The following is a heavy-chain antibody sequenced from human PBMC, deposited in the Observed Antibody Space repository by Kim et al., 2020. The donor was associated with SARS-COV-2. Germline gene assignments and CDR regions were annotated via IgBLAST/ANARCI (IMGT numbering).Heavy chain of an antibody. D-gene: IGHD5-12*01. CDR1: GFSFSSHA. J-gene: IGHJ6*02. CDR3: ARDGKSVAPCDLDV. V-gene: IGHV3-33*01. CDR2: IWYDGSRT. Sequence: GGSLRLSCAASGFSFSSHAIHWVRQAPGKGLEWVACIWYDGSRTEYADSVKGRFSISRDNSKNTLFLEVNSLRTEDTAVYYCARDGKSVAPCDLDVWGQGTTVTVSS.